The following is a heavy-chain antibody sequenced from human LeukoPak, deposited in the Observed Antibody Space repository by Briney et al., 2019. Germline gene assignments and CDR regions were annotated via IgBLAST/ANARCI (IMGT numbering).Heavy chain of an antibody. V-gene: IGHV3-23*01. D-gene: IGHD2-21*02. CDR2: LSNIGSST. Sequence: GGSLRLSCAASGFTFSSYAMSWVRQAPGKGLEWVSALSNIGSSTSYADSVKGRFTISRDNSKNTLYLQMNSLRAEDTAVFYCAKEARQCGGDCFSLLDYWGQGTLVTVSS. J-gene: IGHJ4*02. CDR3: AKEARQCGGDCFSLLDY. CDR1: GFTFSSYA.